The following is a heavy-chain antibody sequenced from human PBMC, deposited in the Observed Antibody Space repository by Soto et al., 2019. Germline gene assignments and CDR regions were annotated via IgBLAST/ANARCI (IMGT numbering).Heavy chain of an antibody. CDR1: GFSLTTGKMG. J-gene: IGHJ6*02. D-gene: IGHD2-21*02. Sequence: QVTLKESGPALVKPTETLTLTCTVSGFSLTTGKMGVSWIRQPPGKALEWLAHIFSDNERSYSTSLQGRLTISKDTSGSQVVLSMTNVDPVDTATYYCARMKGDSDQVYYAMDVWGQGTTVTVSS. CDR2: IFSDNER. CDR3: ARMKGDSDQVYYAMDV. V-gene: IGHV2-26*01.